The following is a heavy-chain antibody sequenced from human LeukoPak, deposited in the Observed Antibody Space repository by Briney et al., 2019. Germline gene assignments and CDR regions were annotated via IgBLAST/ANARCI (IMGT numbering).Heavy chain of an antibody. V-gene: IGHV4-34*01. CDR3: AREAREADTWIQLWLSGYNWFDP. CDR2: INHSGGT. J-gene: IGHJ5*02. CDR1: GGSFSGYH. D-gene: IGHD5-18*01. Sequence: PSETLSLTCAVYGGSFSGYHWTWIRQSPGKGLEWIGEINHSGGTNYNPSLKSRVTISVDTSKNQFSLKLSSVTAADTAVYYCAREAREADTWIQLWLSGYNWFDPWGQGTLVTVSS.